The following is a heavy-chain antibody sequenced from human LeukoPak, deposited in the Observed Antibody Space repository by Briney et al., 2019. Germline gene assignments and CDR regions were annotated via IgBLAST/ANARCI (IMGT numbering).Heavy chain of an antibody. D-gene: IGHD2-15*01. J-gene: IGHJ4*02. CDR3: ARFGLVVAYYFDY. V-gene: IGHV4-59*01. Sequence: SETLSLTCTVSGGSISSYYWSWIRQPPGKGLEWIGYIYYSGSTNYNPSLKSRVTISVDTSKNQFSLKLSSVTAADTAVYYCARFGLVVAYYFDYWGQGTLVTVSS. CDR1: GGSISSYY. CDR2: IYYSGST.